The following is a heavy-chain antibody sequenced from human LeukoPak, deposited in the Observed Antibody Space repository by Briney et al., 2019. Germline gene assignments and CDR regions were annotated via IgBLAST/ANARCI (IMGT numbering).Heavy chain of an antibody. D-gene: IGHD2-15*01. CDR3: ASSGATGHYYGMDV. CDR1: GGSISSSSYY. J-gene: IGHJ6*02. V-gene: IGHV4-39*07. Sequence: SETLSLTCTVSGGSISSSSYYWGWLRQPPGKGLEWIGTIYYSGSTYYNPSLKSRVTISVDTSKNQFSLKLSSVTAADTAVYYCASSGATGHYYGMDVWGQGTTVTVSS. CDR2: IYYSGST.